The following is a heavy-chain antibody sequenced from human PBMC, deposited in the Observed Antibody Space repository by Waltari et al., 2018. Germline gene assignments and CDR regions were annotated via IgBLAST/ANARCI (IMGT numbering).Heavy chain of an antibody. CDR2: ISSNGDST. Sequence: EVQLVESGGGLVQPGGSLRLSCSASGFTFSSYAMHWVHQAPGKGLEDVSAISSNGDSTYYADSVKGRFTISRDNSKNTLYLQMSSLRAEDTAVYYCVKRGSSGYYYDYWGQGTLVTVSS. V-gene: IGHV3-64D*08. CDR1: GFTFSSYA. D-gene: IGHD3-22*01. J-gene: IGHJ4*02. CDR3: VKRGSSGYYYDY.